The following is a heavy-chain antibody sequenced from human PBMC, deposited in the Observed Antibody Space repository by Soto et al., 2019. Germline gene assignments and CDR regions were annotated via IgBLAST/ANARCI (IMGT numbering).Heavy chain of an antibody. Sequence: SETLSLTCTVSGGSISSGDYYWMWIRQPPGKGLEWIGYIYYSGSTYYNPSLKSRVTISVDTSKNQFSLKLSSVTAADTAVYYCARAPSNWFDPWGQGTLVTVSS. V-gene: IGHV4-30-4*01. CDR2: IYYSGST. CDR3: ARAPSNWFDP. J-gene: IGHJ5*02. CDR1: GGSISSGDYY.